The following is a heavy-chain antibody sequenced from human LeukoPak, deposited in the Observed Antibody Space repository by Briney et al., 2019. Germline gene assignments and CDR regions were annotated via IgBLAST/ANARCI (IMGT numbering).Heavy chain of an antibody. V-gene: IGHV3-23*01. D-gene: IGHD3-22*01. CDR3: AKEVYYYDSSGYYYY. Sequence: GGSLRLSCAASGFAFSSYAMSWVRQAPGKGLEWVSAISGSGGSTYYADSVKGRFTISRDNSKNTLYLQMNSLRAEDTAVYYCAKEVYYYDSSGYYYYWGQGTLVTVSS. CDR2: ISGSGGST. CDR1: GFAFSSYA. J-gene: IGHJ4*02.